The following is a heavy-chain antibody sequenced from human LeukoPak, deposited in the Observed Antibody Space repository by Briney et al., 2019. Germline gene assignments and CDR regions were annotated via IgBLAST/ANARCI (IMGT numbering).Heavy chain of an antibody. CDR3: ARDRNWFDP. CDR2: IYYSGGT. V-gene: IGHV4-59*01. Sequence: SETLSLTCTVSGGSISSYYWSWIRQPPGKGLEWIGYIYYSGGTNYNPSLKSRVTISVDTSKNQFSLKLSSVTAADTAVYYCARDRNWFDPWGQGTLVTVSP. J-gene: IGHJ5*02. CDR1: GGSISSYY.